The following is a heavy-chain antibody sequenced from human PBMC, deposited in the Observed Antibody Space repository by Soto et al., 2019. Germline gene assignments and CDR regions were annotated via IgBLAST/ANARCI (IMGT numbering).Heavy chain of an antibody. CDR1: GGTFSSYA. CDR3: ARSDGISTSCYGGDGMDV. Sequence: QVQLVQSGAEVKKPGSSVKVSCKASGGTFSSYAISWVRQAPGQGLEWMGGIIPIFGTANYAQKFQGRVTINADECTGTSYMEVSSPRSEDTAVYYCARSDGISTSCYGGDGMDVWGQGTTVTVSS. D-gene: IGHD2-2*01. CDR2: IIPIFGTA. J-gene: IGHJ6*02. V-gene: IGHV1-69*12.